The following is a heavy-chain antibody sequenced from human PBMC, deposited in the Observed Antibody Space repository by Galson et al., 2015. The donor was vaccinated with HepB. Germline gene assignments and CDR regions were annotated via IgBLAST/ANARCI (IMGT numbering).Heavy chain of an antibody. CDR2: IRSKANSYAT. J-gene: IGHJ4*02. CDR3: TRHPPSSSGWPGSDY. V-gene: IGHV3-73*01. D-gene: IGHD6-19*01. CDR1: GFTFSGSA. Sequence: SLRLSCAASGFTFSGSAMHWVRQASGKGLEWVGRIRSKANSYATAYAASVKGRFTISRDDSKNTAYLQMNSLKTEDTAVYYCTRHPPSSSGWPGSDYWGQGTLVTVSS.